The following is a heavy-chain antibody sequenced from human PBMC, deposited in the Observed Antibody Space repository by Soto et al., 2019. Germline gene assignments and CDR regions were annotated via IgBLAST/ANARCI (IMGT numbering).Heavy chain of an antibody. J-gene: IGHJ6*02. D-gene: IGHD2-15*01. CDR1: VFTFSSYS. CDR2: ISSISITI. Sequence: GSLRLSCAASVFTFSSYSMNWVRQAPGKGLEWVSYISSISITIYYADSVKGRFTISRDNAKNSLYLQMNSVRDEDTAVYYCARDIRWSGPDGMDVWGQGTTVTVSS. V-gene: IGHV3-48*02. CDR3: ARDIRWSGPDGMDV.